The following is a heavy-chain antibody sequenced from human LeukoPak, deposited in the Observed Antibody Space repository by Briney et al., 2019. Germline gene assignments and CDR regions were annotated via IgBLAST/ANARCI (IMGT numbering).Heavy chain of an antibody. V-gene: IGHV4-4*02. Sequence: SGTLSLTCAASGGSISSNNWWGWVRQPPGKGLEWIGEIYHSGSTNYDPSLKSRVTISVDMSKNELSLRMTSLRPADTAVDYCAKGWVYFDYWGQGTLVTVSS. D-gene: IGHD1-26*01. CDR1: GGSISSNNW. CDR3: AKGWVYFDY. J-gene: IGHJ4*02. CDR2: IYHSGST.